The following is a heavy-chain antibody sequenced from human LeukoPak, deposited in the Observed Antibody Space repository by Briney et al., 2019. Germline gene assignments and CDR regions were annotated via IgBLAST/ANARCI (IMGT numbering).Heavy chain of an antibody. CDR2: IYFSGST. CDR3: ARLGNDAFDI. CDR1: GGSISSNSYY. V-gene: IGHV4-39*01. J-gene: IGHJ3*02. Sequence: SETLSLTCSVSGGSISSNSYYGGWLRQPPGKGLEWIGTIYFSGSTYCNPSRKSRVTVSVDTSKNQFSLKLSSVTAADTAVYYCARLGNDAFDIWGLGTMVTVPS.